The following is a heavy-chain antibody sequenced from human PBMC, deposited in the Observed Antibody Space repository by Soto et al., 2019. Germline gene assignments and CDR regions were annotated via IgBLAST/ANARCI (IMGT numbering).Heavy chain of an antibody. V-gene: IGHV3-48*02. J-gene: IGHJ6*02. Sequence: EVKLAESGGVLVQPGGSLRLSCAASGFTISTYHLNWVRQAPGKGLEWVSYISTDLRALYYADSVRGRFTISRDNAKNSLYLQMTSLRDEDTGVYYCTRDGRRGYDMDVWGQGTTVTVSS. CDR2: ISTDLRAL. CDR3: TRDGRRGYDMDV. D-gene: IGHD1-26*01. CDR1: GFTISTYH.